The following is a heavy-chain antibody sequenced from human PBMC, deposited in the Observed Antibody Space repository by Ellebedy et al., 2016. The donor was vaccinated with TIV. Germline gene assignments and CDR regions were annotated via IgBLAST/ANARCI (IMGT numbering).Heavy chain of an antibody. D-gene: IGHD3-10*01. CDR1: GFTFSSDW. J-gene: IGHJ5*02. CDR3: VRSFGRVFDP. CDR2: ISSDGSIT. V-gene: IGHV3-74*01. Sequence: GGSLRLXXAASGFTFSSDWMHWVRQPPGKGLVWVSRISSDGSITNYADSVKGRFTISRDNAKNTLYLQMKSLTAEDTAVYYCVRSFGRVFDPWGQGTLVTVSS.